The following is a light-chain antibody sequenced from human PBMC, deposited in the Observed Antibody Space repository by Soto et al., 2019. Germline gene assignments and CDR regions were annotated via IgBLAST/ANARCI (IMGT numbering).Light chain of an antibody. CDR1: SPNIGTGYD. CDR3: QSYDSGLSVWV. CDR2: GNN. J-gene: IGLJ3*02. V-gene: IGLV1-40*01. Sequence: QSVLTQPPSVSGAPGQRVTISCTGSSPNIGTGYDVHWYQQLPGTAPKLLIYGNNNRPSGVPDRFSGSKSGSSASLAITGLQAEDEADYYCQSYDSGLSVWVFGGGTKLTVL.